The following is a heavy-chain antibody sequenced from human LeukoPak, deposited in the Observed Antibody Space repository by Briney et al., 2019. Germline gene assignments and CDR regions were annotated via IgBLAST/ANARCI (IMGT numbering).Heavy chain of an antibody. D-gene: IGHD3-10*01. Sequence: GKSLRLSCAASGFTFSNYAMHWVRQAPGKGLEWVSLISSGGTYEYYADSVKGRFTISRDNSKNTLYLQLNSVRAEDMAVYYCARDATYYYDSRSFGPHYFDNWGQGTLVTVCS. J-gene: IGHJ4*02. V-gene: IGHV3-30*01. CDR3: ARDATYYYDSRSFGPHYFDN. CDR2: ISSGGTYE. CDR1: GFTFSNYA.